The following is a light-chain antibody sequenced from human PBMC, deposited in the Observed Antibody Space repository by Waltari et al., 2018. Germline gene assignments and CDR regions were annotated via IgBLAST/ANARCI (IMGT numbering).Light chain of an antibody. J-gene: IGKJ1*01. V-gene: IGKV4-1*01. CDR2: WAS. Sequence: DIVMTQSPDSLAVSLGERATIDFKSRQSVFYRSENKNYLAWYQHKPGQPPKLLFYWASTRESGVPDRFSASGSGTDFTLTINNLQAEDVAVYYCQQYYRSRTFGQGTKVEIK. CDR3: QQYYRSRT. CDR1: QSVFYRSENKNY.